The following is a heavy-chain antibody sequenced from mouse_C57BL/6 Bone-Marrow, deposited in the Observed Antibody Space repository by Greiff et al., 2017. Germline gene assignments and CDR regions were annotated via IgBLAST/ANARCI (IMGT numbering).Heavy chain of an antibody. J-gene: IGHJ2*01. CDR3: ARLIYYGYDEGDYFDY. D-gene: IGHD2-2*01. Sequence: EVKLVESGEGLVQPGGSLKLSCAASGFTFSDYYMYWVRQTPEKRLEWVAYISNGGGSTYYPDTVKGRFTISRDNAKNTLYLQMSRLKSEDTAMYYCARLIYYGYDEGDYFDYWGQGTTLTVSS. CDR2: ISNGGGST. CDR1: GFTFSDYY. V-gene: IGHV5-12*01.